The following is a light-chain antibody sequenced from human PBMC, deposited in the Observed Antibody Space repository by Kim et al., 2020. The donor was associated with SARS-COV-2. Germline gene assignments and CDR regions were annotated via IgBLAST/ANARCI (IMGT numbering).Light chain of an antibody. CDR3: QSYDNSLRGWG. J-gene: IGLJ2*01. CDR1: SSNRGAGQN. CDR2: GNN. Sequence: QRVTISCTGSSSNRGAGQNVHWYQQLPGTAPKLLIYGNNNRPSGVPDRFSGSKSGTSASLAITGLQAEDEADYYCQSYDNSLRGWGFGGGTQLTVL. V-gene: IGLV1-40*01.